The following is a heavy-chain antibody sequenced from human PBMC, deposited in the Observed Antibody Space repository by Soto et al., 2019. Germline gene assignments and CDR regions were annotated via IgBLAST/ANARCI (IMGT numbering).Heavy chain of an antibody. Sequence: QLQLQESGPGLVKPSETLSLTCTVSGGSISSSSYYWGWIRQPPGKGLEWIGSIYYSGSTYYNPSLKSRVTISVDTSKNQFSLKLSSVTAADTAVYYCARPRGYYGSGSYYDYWGQGTLVTVSS. CDR1: GGSISSSSYY. J-gene: IGHJ4*02. D-gene: IGHD3-10*01. CDR2: IYYSGST. CDR3: ARPRGYYGSGSYYDY. V-gene: IGHV4-39*01.